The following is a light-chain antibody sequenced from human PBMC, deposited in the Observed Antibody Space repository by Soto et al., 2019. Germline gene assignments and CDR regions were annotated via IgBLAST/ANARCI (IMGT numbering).Light chain of an antibody. CDR1: RSISTY. Sequence: VLTQSPATLSLSPGERATLSCRASRSISTYLAWYQQKPGQAPRLLIYGASTRAAGIPARFSGSGSGTEFTLTITSLQSEDFAVYYCQQFHNWPRTFGQGTKVDIK. CDR2: GAS. CDR3: QQFHNWPRT. J-gene: IGKJ1*01. V-gene: IGKV3-15*01.